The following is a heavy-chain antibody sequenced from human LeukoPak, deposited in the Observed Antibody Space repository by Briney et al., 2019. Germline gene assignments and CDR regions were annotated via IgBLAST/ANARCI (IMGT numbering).Heavy chain of an antibody. V-gene: IGHV4-34*01. CDR3: AWTRDGYLRY. J-gene: IGHJ4*02. Sequence: SETLSLTCAVYGGASSGYYGTWMRQAPGKGLEWIGEIDHQGSTNYNPSLKSRVTITVDTSKSQFSLRLSSVTAADTAVYYCAWTRDGYLRYWGQGTLVSVSS. CDR2: IDHQGST. D-gene: IGHD5-24*01. CDR1: GGASSGYY.